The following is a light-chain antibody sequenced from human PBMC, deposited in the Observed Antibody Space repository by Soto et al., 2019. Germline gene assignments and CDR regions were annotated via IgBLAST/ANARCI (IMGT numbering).Light chain of an antibody. V-gene: IGKV3-20*01. CDR1: QSVSSSY. J-gene: IGKJ4*01. CDR2: GAS. CDR3: QQYGSSPFT. Sequence: EIVLTQSPGTLSLSPGERATLSCRASQSVSSSYLAWFQQKPGQAPRLVIYGASSRATAIPDRFSGSGSGTDFTLTISSLEPEDFAVYYCQQYGSSPFTFGGGTKVDI.